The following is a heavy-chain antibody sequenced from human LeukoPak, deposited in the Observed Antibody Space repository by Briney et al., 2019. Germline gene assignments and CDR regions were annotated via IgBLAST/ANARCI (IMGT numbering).Heavy chain of an antibody. D-gene: IGHD6-19*01. Sequence: SVKVSCKASGSTYTSSVMQWGRQARGQRLEWIGWIVVGSGNTNYAQGFQERVTITRDMSTSTAYMELSSLRSEVTVVDYCAQESPNSSGWYDYWGQGTLVTVSS. J-gene: IGHJ4*02. CDR1: GSTYTSSV. CDR3: AQESPNSSGWYDY. V-gene: IGHV1-58*02. CDR2: IVVGSGNT.